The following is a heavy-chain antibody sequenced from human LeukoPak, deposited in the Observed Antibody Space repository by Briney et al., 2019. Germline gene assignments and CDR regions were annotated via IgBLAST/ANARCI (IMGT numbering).Heavy chain of an antibody. V-gene: IGHV3-13*01. Sequence: GGSLRLSCAASGFTFSSFDMHWVCQPTGQGLEWVSTIGTASDTYYPGSVEGRFTLSRDNAKNSLYLQMNSLTAGDTAVYYCARGPPRGKYYYMDVWGRGTTVTASS. D-gene: IGHD1-1*01. CDR2: IGTASDT. CDR3: ARGPPRGKYYYMDV. CDR1: GFTFSSFD. J-gene: IGHJ6*03.